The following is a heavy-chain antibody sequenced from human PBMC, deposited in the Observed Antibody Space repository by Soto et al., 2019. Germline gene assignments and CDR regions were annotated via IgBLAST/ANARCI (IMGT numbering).Heavy chain of an antibody. J-gene: IGHJ4*02. V-gene: IGHV3-7*01. Sequence: GGSLRLSCAASGFTFSSYWMNWVRQAPGKGLEWVAKIKQDGSEKYYVDSVKGRFTISRDNAKNSLYLQMNSLRAEDTDVYYCERAGVSGDLDYWGQGTLVTVSS. CDR2: IKQDGSEK. CDR1: GFTFSSYW. D-gene: IGHD1-26*01. CDR3: ERAGVSGDLDY.